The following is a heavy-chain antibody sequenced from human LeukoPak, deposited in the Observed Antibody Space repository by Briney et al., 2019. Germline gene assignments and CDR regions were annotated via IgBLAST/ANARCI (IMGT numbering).Heavy chain of an antibody. CDR2: ISWNSGSI. D-gene: IGHD6-19*01. CDR1: GFTFDDYA. Sequence: TGGSLRLSCAASGFTFDDYAMHWVRQAPGKGLEWVSGISWNSGSIGYADSVKGRFTISRDNAKNSLYLQMNSLRAEDTALYYCAKDVGAIAVAATRWGQGTLVTVSS. J-gene: IGHJ4*02. V-gene: IGHV3-9*01. CDR3: AKDVGAIAVAATR.